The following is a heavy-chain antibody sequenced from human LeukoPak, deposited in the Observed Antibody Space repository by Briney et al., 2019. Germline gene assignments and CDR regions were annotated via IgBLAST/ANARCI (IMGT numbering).Heavy chain of an antibody. V-gene: IGHV3-7*01. J-gene: IGHJ6*03. CDR3: ARDRTGQQLISRKEYYYMDV. CDR2: IKQDRSEK. CDR1: GFTFTNCW. Sequence: GGSLRLSCAASGFTFTNCWMSWVRQAPGKGLELVANIKQDRSEKYYVDSVKGRFTISRDNAKNSLYLQMNSLRAEDTAVYYCARDRTGQQLISRKEYYYMDVWGKGTTVTISS. D-gene: IGHD4-11*01.